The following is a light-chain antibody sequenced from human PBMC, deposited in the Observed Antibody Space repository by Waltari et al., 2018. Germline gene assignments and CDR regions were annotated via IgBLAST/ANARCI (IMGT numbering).Light chain of an antibody. CDR1: SSNLGAGYD. CDR2: SNK. V-gene: IGLV1-40*01. CDR3: QSYDTGLSGYV. J-gene: IGLJ1*01. Sequence: QSVLTQPPSVSGAPGQRVTISCTGSSSNLGAGYDVHWYQHVPGTAPKLLIYSNKKRPSGVPARFPGSKSGPAASVAITGLQAEDEAEYYCQSYDTGLSGYVFGTGTKVTVL.